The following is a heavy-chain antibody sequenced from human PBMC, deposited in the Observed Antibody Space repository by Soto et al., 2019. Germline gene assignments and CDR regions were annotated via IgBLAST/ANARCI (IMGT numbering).Heavy chain of an antibody. J-gene: IGHJ4*02. CDR3: AKHFAYGGPFDY. CDR2: ISGGGFNT. V-gene: IGHV3-23*01. CDR1: GFTFSNYD. D-gene: IGHD4-17*01. Sequence: PGGSLRLSCAASGFTFSNYDMSWVRQAPGKGLEWVSSISGGGFNTYYADSVKGRFTISRDNSKNTLYLQMNSLRAEATAVYYCAKHFAYGGPFDYWGQGTLVTVSS.